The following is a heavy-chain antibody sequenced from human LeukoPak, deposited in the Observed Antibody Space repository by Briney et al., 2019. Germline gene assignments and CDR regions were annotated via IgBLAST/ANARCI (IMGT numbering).Heavy chain of an antibody. CDR3: AKDRQGYINSIDY. CDR2: IHYDGSDK. CDR1: GFTFSSYG. Sequence: PGGSLRLSCAASGFTFSSYGMHWVRQAPGKGLEWVSFIHYDGSDKYYADSVKGRFTVSRDNSRNTLYLQMNSLRAEDTAVYYCAKDRQGYINSIDYWGQGTLVTVSS. V-gene: IGHV3-30*02. J-gene: IGHJ4*02. D-gene: IGHD4-11*01.